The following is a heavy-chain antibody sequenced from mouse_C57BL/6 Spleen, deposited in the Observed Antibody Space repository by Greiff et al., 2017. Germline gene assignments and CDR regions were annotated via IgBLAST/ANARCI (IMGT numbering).Heavy chain of an antibody. Sequence: EVKLQESGPGLVKPSQSLSLTCSVTGYSITSGYYWNWIRQFPGNKLEWMGYISYDGSNNYNPSLKNRISITRDTSKNQFFLKLNSVTTEDTATYYCAREDDYRGAYWGQGTLVTVSA. CDR1: GYSITSGYY. CDR2: ISYDGSN. J-gene: IGHJ3*01. D-gene: IGHD2-4*01. CDR3: AREDDYRGAY. V-gene: IGHV3-6*01.